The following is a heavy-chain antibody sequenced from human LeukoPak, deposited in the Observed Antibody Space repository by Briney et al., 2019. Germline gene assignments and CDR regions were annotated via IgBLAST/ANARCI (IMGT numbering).Heavy chain of an antibody. CDR3: ARDKGVDYDFRSGYYSRFDY. CDR1: GGFISSYY. J-gene: IGHJ4*02. D-gene: IGHD3-3*01. Sequence: SDTLSLTCTVSGGFISSYYWSCIRQPAGKGLEWIGRIYTSGSTNYNPSLKSRVTMSVDTSKNQFSLKLSSVTAADTAVYYCARDKGVDYDFRSGYYSRFDYWGQGTLVTVSS. V-gene: IGHV4-4*07. CDR2: IYTSGST.